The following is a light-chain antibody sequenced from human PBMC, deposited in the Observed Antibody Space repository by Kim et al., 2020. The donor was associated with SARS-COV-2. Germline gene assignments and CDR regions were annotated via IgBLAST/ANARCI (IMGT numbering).Light chain of an antibody. CDR3: SSYTSSNTWV. J-gene: IGLJ3*02. Sequence: GQSITISCTGTSSDVGRYNFVSWYQQHPGKAPKLVISDVNKRPSGVSNRFSGSKSGNTASLTISGLQAEDEADYYCSSYTSSNTWVFGGGTKLTVL. V-gene: IGLV2-14*04. CDR1: SSDVGRYNF. CDR2: DVN.